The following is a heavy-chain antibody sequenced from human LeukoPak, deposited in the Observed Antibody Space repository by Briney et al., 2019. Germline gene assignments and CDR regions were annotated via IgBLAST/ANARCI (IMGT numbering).Heavy chain of an antibody. CDR3: AKDLVVVVAGYYYMDV. D-gene: IGHD2-15*01. V-gene: IGHV3-23*01. J-gene: IGHJ6*03. CDR2: ISGSGGST. CDR1: GFTFSSYA. Sequence: GGSLRLSXAASGFTFSSYAMSWVRQAPGKGMEWVSAISGSGGSTYYADSVKGRFTISRDNSKSTLYLQMNSLRAEDTAVYYCAKDLVVVVAGYYYMDVWGKGTTVTVSS.